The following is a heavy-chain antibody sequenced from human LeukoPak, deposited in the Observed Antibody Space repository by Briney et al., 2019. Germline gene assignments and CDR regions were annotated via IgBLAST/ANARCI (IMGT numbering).Heavy chain of an antibody. V-gene: IGHV3-23*01. CDR1: GFTFSSYA. CDR3: AKLAGYYDFWSYYFDY. CDR2: ISGSGGST. J-gene: IGHJ4*02. Sequence: GGSLRLSCAASGFTFSSYAMSWVRQAPGKGLEWVSAISGSGGSTYYADSVKGRFTISRDNSKNTPYLQMNSLRAEDTAVYYCAKLAGYYDFWSYYFDYWGQGTLVTVSS. D-gene: IGHD3-3*01.